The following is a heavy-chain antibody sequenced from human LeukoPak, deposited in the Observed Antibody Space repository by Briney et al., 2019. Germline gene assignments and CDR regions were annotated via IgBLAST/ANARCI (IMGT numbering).Heavy chain of an antibody. V-gene: IGHV4-59*01. CDR3: ARAPYYYDSSGYHFDY. Sequence: SETLSLTCTVSGGSISSYYWSWIRQPPGKGLEWIGYIYYSGSTNYNPSLKSRVTISVDTSKNQFSLKLSSVTAADTAVYYCARAPYYYDSSGYHFDYWGQGTLVTVSS. J-gene: IGHJ4*02. CDR2: IYYSGST. D-gene: IGHD3-22*01. CDR1: GGSISSYY.